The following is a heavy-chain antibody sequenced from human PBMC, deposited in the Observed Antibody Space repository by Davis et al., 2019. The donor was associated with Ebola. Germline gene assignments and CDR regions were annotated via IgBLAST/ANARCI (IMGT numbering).Heavy chain of an antibody. J-gene: IGHJ6*02. Sequence: ASVKVSCKASGYTFTSYYMHWVRQPPGQGLEWMGIINPSGGSTSYAQKFQGRVTMTRDTSTSTVYMELSSLRSEDTAVYYCARDLVVHSYYDFWSYGMDVWGQGTTVTVSS. CDR2: INPSGGST. CDR1: GYTFTSYY. D-gene: IGHD3-3*01. V-gene: IGHV1-46*01. CDR3: ARDLVVHSYYDFWSYGMDV.